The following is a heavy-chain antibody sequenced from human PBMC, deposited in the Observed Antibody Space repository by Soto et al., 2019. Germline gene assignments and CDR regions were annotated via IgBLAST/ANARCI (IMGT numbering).Heavy chain of an antibody. CDR1: GHTLTELS. D-gene: IGHD5-12*01. V-gene: IGHV1-24*01. CDR3: AKSEHRDGYNYFPY. CDR2: FDPEGGEA. Sequence: ASVKVSCKISGHTLTELSIHWVRQAPGKGLEWMGGFDPEGGEAIYAQKWHGRVTVTEDTVTGTAYMELRGLKSDDTAVYYCAKSEHRDGYNYFPYWGLGTLVTVSS. J-gene: IGHJ4*02.